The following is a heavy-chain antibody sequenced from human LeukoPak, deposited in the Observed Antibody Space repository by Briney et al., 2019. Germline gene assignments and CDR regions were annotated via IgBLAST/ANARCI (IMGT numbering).Heavy chain of an antibody. Sequence: PSETLSLTCTVSGGSISSRSYYWGWIRQPPGKGLEWIGSIYYSGSTYYNPSLQSRVTISVDTSKNQFSLKLSSVTAADTAVYYCARLTKNDSGSFRFGKKKRGYMDVWGKGTTVTISS. CDR1: GGSISSRSYY. D-gene: IGHD3-10*01. CDR2: IYYSGST. CDR3: ARLTKNDSGSFRFGKKKRGYMDV. V-gene: IGHV4-39*01. J-gene: IGHJ6*03.